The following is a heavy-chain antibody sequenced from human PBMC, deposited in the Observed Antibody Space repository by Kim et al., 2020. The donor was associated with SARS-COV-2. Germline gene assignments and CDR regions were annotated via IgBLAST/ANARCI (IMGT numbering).Heavy chain of an antibody. J-gene: IGHJ4*02. CDR3: ARDGEMGSGWYSSIDY. Sequence: ASVKVSCKASGYTFTGYYMHWVRQAPGQGLEWMGWINPNSGGTNYAQKVQGRVTMTRDTSISTAYMELSRLRSDDTAVYYCARDGEMGSGWYSSIDYWGQGTLVTVSS. CDR1: GYTFTGYY. V-gene: IGHV1-2*02. CDR2: INPNSGGT. D-gene: IGHD6-19*01.